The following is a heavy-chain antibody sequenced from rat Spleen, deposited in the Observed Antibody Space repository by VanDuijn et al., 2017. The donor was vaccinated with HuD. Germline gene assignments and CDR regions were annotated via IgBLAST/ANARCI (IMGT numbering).Heavy chain of an antibody. CDR2: INSAGST. CDR3: AANYGGYSSFAY. Sequence: EVQVQESGPGFVKPSQSLSLTCSVTGHSITSGYGWNWIRKFPGNKLEWMGYINSAGSTNYNPPLKSQISITRDTSMNQFFLQLTSVTTEDTATYYCAANYGGYSSFAYWGQGTLVTVSS. J-gene: IGHJ3*01. D-gene: IGHD1-11*01. CDR1: GHSITSGYG. V-gene: IGHV3-3*01.